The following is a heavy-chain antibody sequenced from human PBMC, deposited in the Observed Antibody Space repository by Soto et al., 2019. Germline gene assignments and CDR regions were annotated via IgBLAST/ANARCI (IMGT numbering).Heavy chain of an antibody. V-gene: IGHV3-23*01. CDR1: GFTFSSYA. CDR3: AKCAPAAARPFHYYHYGMDV. J-gene: IGHJ6*02. D-gene: IGHD6-6*01. CDR2: ISGSGGST. Sequence: LRLSCAASGFTFSSYAMSWVRQAPGKGLEWVSAISGSGGSTYYADSVKGRFTISRDNSKNTLYLQMNSLRAEDTAVYYCAKCAPAAARPFHYYHYGMDVWGQGTTVTVS.